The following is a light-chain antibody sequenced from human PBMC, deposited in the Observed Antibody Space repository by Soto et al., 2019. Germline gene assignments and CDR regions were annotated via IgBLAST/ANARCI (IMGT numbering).Light chain of an antibody. CDR2: DAS. J-gene: IGKJ5*01. Sequence: EIVFTESPFTMSFSRCQISTLSFMGVHSLSSNYLAWYQQKPGQAPRLLIYDASNRATDIPARFSGSGSGTDFTLTISSLEPEDFAVYYCQQRSNWPPFTFGQGTRLEIK. V-gene: IGKV3-11*01. CDR1: HSLSSNY. CDR3: QQRSNWPPFT.